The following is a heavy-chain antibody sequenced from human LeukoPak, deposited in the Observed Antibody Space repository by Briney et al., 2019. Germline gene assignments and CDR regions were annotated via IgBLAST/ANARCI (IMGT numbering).Heavy chain of an antibody. D-gene: IGHD3-22*01. CDR1: GYTFTGYY. CDR2: INPNSGGT. Sequence: ASVKVSCKASGYTFTGYYMHWMRQAPGQGLEWMGWINPNSGGTNYAQKFQGRVTMTRDTSISTAYMELSRLRSDDTAVYYCARWYYYDSSGYSAFDYWGQGTLVTVSS. J-gene: IGHJ4*02. V-gene: IGHV1-2*02. CDR3: ARWYYYDSSGYSAFDY.